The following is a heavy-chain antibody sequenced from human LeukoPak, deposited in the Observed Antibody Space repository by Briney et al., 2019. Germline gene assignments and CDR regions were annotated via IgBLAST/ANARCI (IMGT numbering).Heavy chain of an antibody. CDR3: AARSGYYPDAFDI. J-gene: IGHJ3*02. D-gene: IGHD3-22*01. V-gene: IGHV1-69*05. CDR1: GGTFSSYA. CDR2: IIPIFGTA. Sequence: SVTVSCKASGGTFSSYAISWVRQDPGQGLEWMGRIIPIFGTANYAQKFQGRVTITTDESTSTAYMELSSLRSEDTAVYYCAARSGYYPDAFDIWGQGTMVTVSS.